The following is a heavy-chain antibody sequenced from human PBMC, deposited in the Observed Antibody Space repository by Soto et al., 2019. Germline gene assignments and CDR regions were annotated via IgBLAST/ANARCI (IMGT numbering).Heavy chain of an antibody. CDR1: CGSVSSCSYY. J-gene: IGHJ3*02. D-gene: IGHD3-22*01. V-gene: IGHV4-39*01. CDR2: IYYSGST. Sequence: PAETLSLACTVSCGSVSSCSYYLCCLPPSPGDLLDCIGSIYYSGSTDYNPSLKSRVTISVDTSKNQFSLKLNSVSAAGTAVFYCARLDRINMTVVGGTDAFAIWGQGTMVTVSS. CDR3: ARLDRINMTVVGGTDAFAI.